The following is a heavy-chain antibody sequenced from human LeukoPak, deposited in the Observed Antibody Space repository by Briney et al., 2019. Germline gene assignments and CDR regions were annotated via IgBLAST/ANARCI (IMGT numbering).Heavy chain of an antibody. CDR3: VRGPYGSGISNWFDP. Sequence: SETLSLTCTVSGGSISSGSYYWSWIRQPAGKGLEWIGRIYTSGSANYNPSLKSRVTMSLDTSKNQFSLKLTSVTAADTAVYYCVRGPYGSGISNWFDPWGQGTQVIVSS. CDR2: IYTSGSA. J-gene: IGHJ5*02. V-gene: IGHV4-61*02. D-gene: IGHD3-10*01. CDR1: GGSISSGSYY.